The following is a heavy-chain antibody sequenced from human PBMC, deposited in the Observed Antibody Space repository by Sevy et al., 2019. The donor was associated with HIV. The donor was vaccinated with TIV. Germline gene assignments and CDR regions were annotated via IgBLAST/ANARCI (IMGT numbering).Heavy chain of an antibody. J-gene: IGHJ3*02. CDR2: ISSNGGST. CDR1: GFTFSGYP. Sequence: GGSLRLSCAASGFTFSGYPMYWVRQAPGKGLEYVSLISSNGGSTYYANFVKGRFTVSSDNSKNTLFLQMGSLRTEDMAVYYCASAPHKSDGFDIWGQGALVTVSS. CDR3: ASAPHKSDGFDI. V-gene: IGHV3-64*01.